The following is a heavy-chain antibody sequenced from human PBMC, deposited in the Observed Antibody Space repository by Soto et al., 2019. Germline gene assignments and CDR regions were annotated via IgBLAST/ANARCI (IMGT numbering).Heavy chain of an antibody. V-gene: IGHV4-30-4*01. D-gene: IGHD3-10*01. CDR1: GGSISSGDYY. CDR3: ARDRGTKLLWFGESELLPATLFDY. J-gene: IGHJ4*02. Sequence: PSETLSLTCTVSGGSISSGDYYWSWIRQPPGKGLEWIGYIYYRGSTYYNPSLKSRVTISVDTSKNQFSLKLSSVTAADTAVYYCARDRGTKLLWFGESELLPATLFDYWGQGTLVTVSS. CDR2: IYYRGST.